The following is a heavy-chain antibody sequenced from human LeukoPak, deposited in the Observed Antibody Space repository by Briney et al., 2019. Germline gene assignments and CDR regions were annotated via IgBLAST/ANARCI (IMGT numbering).Heavy chain of an antibody. Sequence: VASVKVSCKASGYTFTSYGISWVRQAPGQGLEWMGWISAYNGNTNCAQKLQGRVTMTTDTSTSTAYMERRSLRSDDTAVYYCARVQLTIFGVVIIGTPFDPWGQGTLVTVSS. V-gene: IGHV1-18*01. CDR3: ARVQLTIFGVVIIGTPFDP. CDR2: ISAYNGNT. D-gene: IGHD3-3*01. CDR1: GYTFTSYG. J-gene: IGHJ5*02.